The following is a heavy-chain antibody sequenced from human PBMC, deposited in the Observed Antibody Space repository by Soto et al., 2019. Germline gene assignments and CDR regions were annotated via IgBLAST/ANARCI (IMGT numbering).Heavy chain of an antibody. J-gene: IGHJ5*02. V-gene: IGHV1-2*02. CDR3: AREYSSGWGIRWFDP. Sequence: GASVKVSCKASGYTFTGYYMHWVRQAPGQGLEWMGWINPNSGGTNYAQKFQGRVTMTRDTSISTAYMELSRLRSDDTAVYYCAREYSSGWGIRWFDPWGQGTLVTVYS. D-gene: IGHD6-19*01. CDR2: INPNSGGT. CDR1: GYTFTGYY.